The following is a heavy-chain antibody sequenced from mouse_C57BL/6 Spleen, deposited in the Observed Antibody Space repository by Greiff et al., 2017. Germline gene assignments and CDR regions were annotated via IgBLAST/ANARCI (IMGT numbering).Heavy chain of an antibody. V-gene: IGHV1-26*01. CDR1: GYTFTDYY. Sequence: VQLQQSGPELVKPGASVKISCKASGYTFTDYYMNWVKQSHGKSLEWIGDINPNNGGTSYNQKFKGKATLTVDKSSSTAYMELRSLTSEDSAVYYCARGYYYGSSGDYWGQGTTLTVSS. J-gene: IGHJ2*01. CDR3: ARGYYYGSSGDY. D-gene: IGHD1-1*01. CDR2: INPNNGGT.